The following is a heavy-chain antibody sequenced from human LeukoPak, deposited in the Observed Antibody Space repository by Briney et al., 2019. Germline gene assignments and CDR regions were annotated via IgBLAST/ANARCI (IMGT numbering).Heavy chain of an antibody. Sequence: PGGSLRLSCAASGFTFSSYAMSWVRQAPGKGLEWVSAISGSGGSTYYADSVKGRFTISRDNSKSTLYLEMNSLRAEDTAVYYCAKGRLWGGPTSHFDRWGQGTLVTVSS. J-gene: IGHJ4*02. CDR3: AKGRLWGGPTSHFDR. D-gene: IGHD3-16*01. CDR2: ISGSGGST. V-gene: IGHV3-23*01. CDR1: GFTFSSYA.